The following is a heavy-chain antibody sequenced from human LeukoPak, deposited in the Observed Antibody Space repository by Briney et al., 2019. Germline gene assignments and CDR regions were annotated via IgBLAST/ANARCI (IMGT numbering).Heavy chain of an antibody. J-gene: IGHJ6*02. CDR1: GFTFSSYS. CDR3: ARGDKAPRFLEWLSSYYYYYGMDV. D-gene: IGHD3-3*01. Sequence: GGSLRLSCAASGFTFSSYSMNWVRQAPGKGLEWVSSISSSSSYIYYADSVKGRFTISRDNAKNSLYLQMNSLRAEDTAVYYCARGDKAPRFLEWLSSYYYYYGMDVWGQGTTVTVSS. CDR2: ISSSSSYI. V-gene: IGHV3-21*01.